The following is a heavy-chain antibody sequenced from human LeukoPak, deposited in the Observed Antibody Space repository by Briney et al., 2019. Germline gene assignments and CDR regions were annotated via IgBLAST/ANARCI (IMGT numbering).Heavy chain of an antibody. J-gene: IGHJ4*02. Sequence: SETLSLTCTVSGGSISSGSYYWSWIRQPAGKGLEWIGRIYTSGTTSYRSSLKSRVTISVDSSKNQLSLKLASVTAADTAVYFCARWDDSAWAFGSWGPGTLVTVSS. D-gene: IGHD6-19*01. V-gene: IGHV4-61*02. CDR1: GGSISSGSYY. CDR2: IYTSGTT. CDR3: ARWDDSAWAFGS.